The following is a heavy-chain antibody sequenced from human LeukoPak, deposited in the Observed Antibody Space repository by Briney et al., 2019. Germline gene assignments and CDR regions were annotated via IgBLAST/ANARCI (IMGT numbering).Heavy chain of an antibody. Sequence: SETLSLICTVSGGSISNYYWSWIRQPAGKGLEWIGRVYSTGSTNYNPSLESRLTMSVDTSQNQFSLKLTSLTAADTAVYYCAIWFGEFLYPYYFEYWGQGALVTVSS. CDR3: AIWFGEFLYPYYFEY. V-gene: IGHV4-4*07. CDR2: VYSTGST. D-gene: IGHD3-10*01. CDR1: GGSISNYY. J-gene: IGHJ4*02.